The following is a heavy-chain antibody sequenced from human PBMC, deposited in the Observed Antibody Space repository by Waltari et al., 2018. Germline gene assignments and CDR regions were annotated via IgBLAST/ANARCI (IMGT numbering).Heavy chain of an antibody. CDR1: GGSISSSSYY. J-gene: IGHJ4*02. CDR2: IYYNGGT. V-gene: IGHV4-39*07. D-gene: IGHD1-26*01. Sequence: QLQLQESGPGLVKPSETLSLTCTVSGGSISSSSYYWGWIRQPPGKGLEWIGTIYYNGGTQHNPCLKSRVTISIDTSKNQFSLKLTSVTAADTAVYYCAREARVGASASGGYWGQGTLVTVSS. CDR3: AREARVGASASGGY.